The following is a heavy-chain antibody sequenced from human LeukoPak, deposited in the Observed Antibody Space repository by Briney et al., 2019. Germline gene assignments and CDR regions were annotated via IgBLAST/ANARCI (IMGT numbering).Heavy chain of an antibody. CDR3: VKEDHYGDYVQIDH. V-gene: IGHV3-23*01. CDR2: ITADGGGT. D-gene: IGHD4-17*01. CDR1: GFSFGSSV. J-gene: IGHJ4*02. Sequence: GGSLRLSCAASGFSFGSSVMSWVRQAPGKGLEWASAITADGGGTNHADPVKGRFTISRDNSKSTLYLQMNSLRAEDTAVYYCVKEDHYGDYVQIDHWGQGTLVTVSS.